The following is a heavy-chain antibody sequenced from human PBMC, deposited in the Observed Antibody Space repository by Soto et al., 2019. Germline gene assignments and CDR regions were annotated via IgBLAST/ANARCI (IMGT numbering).Heavy chain of an antibody. V-gene: IGHV3-66*01. Sequence: GGSLRLSCAASGFTVSSNYMSWVRQAPGKGLEWVSVIYGDGRTYYADSVKGRFAISRDNSKNTVYLQMNSLRAEDAAVYYCARRIAVTGSSYFDSWGQGTLVTVSS. D-gene: IGHD6-19*01. CDR2: IYGDGRT. CDR3: ARRIAVTGSSYFDS. CDR1: GFTVSSNY. J-gene: IGHJ4*02.